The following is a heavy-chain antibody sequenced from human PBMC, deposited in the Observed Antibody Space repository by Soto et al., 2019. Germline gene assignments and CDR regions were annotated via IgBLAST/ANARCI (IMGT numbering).Heavy chain of an antibody. CDR1: GFTFSSYA. Sequence: EFQLLESGGGLVQPGGSLRLSCAAAGFTFSSYAMSWVRQAPGKGLEWVSDITSGGGTTHYADSVKGRFTISRDNSKNTLYLQMNSLRAEDTAVYYCAKHFGSSSEDYFDYWGQGNLVTVSS. V-gene: IGHV3-23*01. CDR2: ITSGGGTT. J-gene: IGHJ4*02. CDR3: AKHFGSSSEDYFDY. D-gene: IGHD6-6*01.